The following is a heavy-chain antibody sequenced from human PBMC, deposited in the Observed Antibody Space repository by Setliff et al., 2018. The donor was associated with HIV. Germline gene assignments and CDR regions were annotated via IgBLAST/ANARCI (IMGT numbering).Heavy chain of an antibody. CDR2: IHTSGRT. D-gene: IGHD1-1*01. Sequence: SQTLSLTCAVSSESIVSYYWNWIRQPPGRGLEWIGYIHTSGRTKYNPSLKSRLTILVDTSKKQFSLRLTSVTAADTAVYFCSRAAYDAVDWLDPWGQGTLVTVSS. CDR1: SESIVSYY. CDR3: SRAAYDAVDWLDP. V-gene: IGHV4-4*08. J-gene: IGHJ5*02.